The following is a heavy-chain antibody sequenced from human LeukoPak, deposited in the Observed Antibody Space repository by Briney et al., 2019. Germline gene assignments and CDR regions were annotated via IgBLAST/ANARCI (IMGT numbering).Heavy chain of an antibody. CDR1: GFTFDYYG. V-gene: IGHV3-20*04. D-gene: IGHD1-26*01. CDR3: ARALGGSYLDY. Sequence: PGASLILSCAASGFTFDYYGMSWVRQAPGEGVGWVSGINWNCGSTGYADSVKGRFTISRDNSKNTLYLQMNSLRAEDTAVYYCARALGGSYLDYWGQGTLVTVSS. J-gene: IGHJ4*02. CDR2: INWNCGST.